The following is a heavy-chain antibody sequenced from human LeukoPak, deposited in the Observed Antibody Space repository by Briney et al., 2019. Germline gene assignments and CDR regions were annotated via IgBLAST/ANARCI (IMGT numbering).Heavy chain of an antibody. D-gene: IGHD6-19*01. CDR2: ISAYNGNT. J-gene: IGHJ4*02. CDR3: ARALESGIAVAGTFDY. CDR1: SYTFTSYG. Sequence: ASVKVSCKASSYTFTSYGISWVRQAPGQGLEWMGWISAYNGNTNYAQKLQGRVTMTTDTSTSTAYMELRSLRSDDTAVYYCARALESGIAVAGTFDYWGQGTLVTVSS. V-gene: IGHV1-18*04.